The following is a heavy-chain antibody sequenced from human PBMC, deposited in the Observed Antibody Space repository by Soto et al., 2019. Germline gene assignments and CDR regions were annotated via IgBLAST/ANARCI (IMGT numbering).Heavy chain of an antibody. CDR1: GGSISSGGYY. CDR2: IYYSGST. J-gene: IGHJ5*02. Sequence: PSETLSLTCTVSGGSISSGGYYWSWIRQHPGKGLEWIGYIYYSGSTYYNPSLKSRVTISVDTSKSQFSLKLSSVTAADTAVYYCARDKYRNNWFDPWGQGTLVTVSS. V-gene: IGHV4-31*03. D-gene: IGHD6-6*01. CDR3: ARDKYRNNWFDP.